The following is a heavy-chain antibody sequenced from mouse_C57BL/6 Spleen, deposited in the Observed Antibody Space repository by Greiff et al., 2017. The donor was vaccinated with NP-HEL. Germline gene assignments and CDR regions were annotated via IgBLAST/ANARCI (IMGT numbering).Heavy chain of an antibody. CDR1: GFSFNTYA. D-gene: IGHD1-1*01. V-gene: IGHV10-1*01. J-gene: IGHJ4*01. CDR3: VRQNDFYGSSNYYAMDY. Sequence: EVKVVESGGGLVQPKGSLKLSCAASGFSFNTYAMNWVRQAPGKGLEWVARIRSKSNNYATYYADSVKDRFTISRDDSESMLYLQMNNLKTEDTAMYYCVRQNDFYGSSNYYAMDYWGQGTSVTVSS. CDR2: IRSKSNNYAT.